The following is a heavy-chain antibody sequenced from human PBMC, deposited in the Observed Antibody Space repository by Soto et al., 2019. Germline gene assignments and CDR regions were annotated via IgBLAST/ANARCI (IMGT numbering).Heavy chain of an antibody. CDR2: ISYDGSNK. CDR3: AKAPELYGERVDY. J-gene: IGHJ4*02. Sequence: GGSLRLSCAASGFTFSSYGMHWVRQAPGKGLEWVAVISYDGSNKYYADSVKGRFTISRDNSKNTLYLQMNSLRVEDTAVYYCAKAPELYGERVDYWDQGTLVTVSS. V-gene: IGHV3-30*18. CDR1: GFTFSSYG. D-gene: IGHD4-17*01.